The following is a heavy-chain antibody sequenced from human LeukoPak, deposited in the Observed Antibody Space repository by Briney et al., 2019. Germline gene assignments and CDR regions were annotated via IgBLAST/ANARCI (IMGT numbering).Heavy chain of an antibody. D-gene: IGHD6-19*01. CDR2: ISYSGST. CDR3: ARDSSGLNWFDP. J-gene: IGHJ5*02. V-gene: IGHV4-59*01. CDR1: GGSISTYY. Sequence: SETLSLTCTVSGGSISTYYWSWIRQPSGKGLEWIGYISYSGSTNYNPSLKSRVTISVDTSKNQFSLKLSSVTAADTAVYYCARDSSGLNWFDPWGQGTLVTVSS.